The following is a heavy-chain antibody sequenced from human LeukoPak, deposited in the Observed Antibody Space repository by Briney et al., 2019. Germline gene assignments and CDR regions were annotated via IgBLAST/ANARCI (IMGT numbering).Heavy chain of an antibody. CDR2: INHSGNT. V-gene: IGHV4-34*01. D-gene: IGHD4-11*01. CDR1: GGSFSGYY. CDR3: ARATPTTVTTSWYFDL. J-gene: IGHJ2*01. Sequence: PSETLSLTCAVYGGSFSGYYWSWIRQAPGKGLEWIGEINHSGNTNYNPSLKGRVTISVDTSKNQFSLKLSSVTAADTAVYYCARATPTTVTTSWYFDLWGRGTLVTVSS.